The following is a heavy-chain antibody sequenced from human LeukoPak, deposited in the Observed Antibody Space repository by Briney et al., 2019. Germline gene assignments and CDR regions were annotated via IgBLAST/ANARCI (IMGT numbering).Heavy chain of an antibody. J-gene: IGHJ3*02. CDR3: ATYYYDSSGYYGAFDI. Sequence: SETLSLTCTVSGGSISSYSWSWIRQPPGKGLEWIGYIYHSGSTYYNPSLKSRVTISVDRSKNQFSLKLSSVTAADTAVYYCATYYYDSSGYYGAFDIWGQGTMVTVSS. CDR1: GGSISSYS. V-gene: IGHV4-30-2*01. CDR2: IYHSGST. D-gene: IGHD3-22*01.